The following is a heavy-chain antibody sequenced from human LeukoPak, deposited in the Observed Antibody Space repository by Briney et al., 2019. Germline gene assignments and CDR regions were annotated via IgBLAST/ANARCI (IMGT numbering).Heavy chain of an antibody. CDR3: AARGSDSLYFDY. V-gene: IGHV4-31*03. Sequence: SETLSLTCTVSGGSISSGGYYWSWIRQHPGKGLEWIGCIYYSGSTYYNPSLKSRVTISVDTSKNQFSLKLSSVTAADTAVYYCAARGSDSLYFDYWGQGTLVTASS. D-gene: IGHD2-21*01. J-gene: IGHJ4*02. CDR2: IYYSGST. CDR1: GGSISSGGYY.